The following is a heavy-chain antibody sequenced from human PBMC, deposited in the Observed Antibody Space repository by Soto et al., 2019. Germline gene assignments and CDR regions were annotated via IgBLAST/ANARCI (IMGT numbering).Heavy chain of an antibody. Sequence: GGSLRLSCAASGFTFSHYAMHCVRQPPGKGLEWVAVVSDGGYNKFYFDSVKGRFTVFRADSKQTLDLQMNDLRPEDTAIYFCARESVAGFDWGQGTRVTVSS. CDR3: ARESVAGFD. J-gene: IGHJ4*02. CDR2: VSDGGYNK. CDR1: GFTFSHYA. D-gene: IGHD6-19*01. V-gene: IGHV3-30*04.